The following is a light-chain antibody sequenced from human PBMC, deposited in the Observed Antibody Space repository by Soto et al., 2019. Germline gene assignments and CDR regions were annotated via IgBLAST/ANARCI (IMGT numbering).Light chain of an antibody. CDR3: QQYFSYPLT. CDR2: DAS. J-gene: IGKJ4*01. V-gene: IGKV3-20*01. Sequence: DIVLTQSPGTLSLSPGERATLSCRASQSVTSSHLAWYQQRPGQAPRLVIYDASNRATGTPDRFSGSGSGTDFTLTISRLEAEDSAVYFCQQYFSYPLTFGGGTKVEIK. CDR1: QSVTSSH.